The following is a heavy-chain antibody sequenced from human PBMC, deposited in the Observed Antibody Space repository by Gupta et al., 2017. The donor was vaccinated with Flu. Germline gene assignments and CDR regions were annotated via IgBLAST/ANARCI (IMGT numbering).Heavy chain of an antibody. Sequence: SGFTFSTYNMNWVSQAPGKGLEWISYIIGTTTTSYADSVKGRFTIYRYNAKILLYLQMDSLRVDDTAIYYCARDGDGHLDYWGQGTLVTVAS. CDR2: IIGTTTT. CDR1: GFTFSTYN. J-gene: IGHJ4*02. D-gene: IGHD7-27*01. CDR3: ARDGDGHLDY. V-gene: IGHV3-48*01.